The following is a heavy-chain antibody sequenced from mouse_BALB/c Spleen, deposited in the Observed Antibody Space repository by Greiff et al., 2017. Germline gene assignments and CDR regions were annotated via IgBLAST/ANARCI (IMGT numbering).Heavy chain of an antibody. D-gene: IGHD3-2*02. CDR2: ISTYYGDA. V-gene: IGHV1S137*01. Sequence: VQLQQSGAELVRPGVSVKISCKGSGYTFTDYAMHWVKQGHAKSLEWIGVISTYYGDASYNQKFKGKATMTVDKSSSTAYMELARLTSEDSAIYYCVRRLRRPLYYYAMDYWGQGTSVTVSS. CDR3: VRRLRRPLYYYAMDY. J-gene: IGHJ4*01. CDR1: GYTFTDYA.